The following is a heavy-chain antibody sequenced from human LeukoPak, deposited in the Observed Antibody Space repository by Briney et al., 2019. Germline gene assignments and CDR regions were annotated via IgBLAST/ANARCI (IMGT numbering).Heavy chain of an antibody. CDR3: ARGAMIVVVIVGFDY. J-gene: IGHJ4*02. CDR1: GHTFTGYY. V-gene: IGHV1-2*02. Sequence: ASVRVSCKPSGHTFTGYYMHWVRQAPGQGLEWMGWINPNSGGTNYAQKFQGRVTMTRDTSISTAYMELSRLRSDDTAVYYCARGAMIVVVIVGFDYWGQGTLVTVSS. CDR2: INPNSGGT. D-gene: IGHD3-22*01.